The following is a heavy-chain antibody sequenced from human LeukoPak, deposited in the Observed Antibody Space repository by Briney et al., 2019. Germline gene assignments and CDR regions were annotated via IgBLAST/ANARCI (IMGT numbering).Heavy chain of an antibody. J-gene: IGHJ6*02. D-gene: IGHD2-2*01. CDR1: GFTFSSYA. CDR2: ISYDGGNK. CDR3: ARADIVVVPAAPYYYYGMDV. V-gene: IGHV3-30-3*01. Sequence: GGSLRLSCAASGFTFSSYAMHWVRQAPGKGLEWVAVISYDGGNKYYADSVKGRFTISRDNSKNTLYLQMNSLRAEDTAVYYCARADIVVVPAAPYYYYGMDVWGQGTTVTVSS.